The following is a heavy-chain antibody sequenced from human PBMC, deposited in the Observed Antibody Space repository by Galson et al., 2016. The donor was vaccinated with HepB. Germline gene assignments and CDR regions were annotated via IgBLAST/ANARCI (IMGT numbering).Heavy chain of an antibody. J-gene: IGHJ6*02. CDR2: IDWDEDK. CDR1: GFSLSTSGMC. Sequence: PALVKPTQTLTLTCTFSGFSLSTSGMCVSWIRQPPGKALEWLALIDWDEDKYYSTSLKTRLTISKDTSKNQVVLTMTDMDPVDTATYYCARMKNYYYGMDVWGQGTTVTVSS. CDR3: ARMKNYYYGMDV. V-gene: IGHV2-70*01.